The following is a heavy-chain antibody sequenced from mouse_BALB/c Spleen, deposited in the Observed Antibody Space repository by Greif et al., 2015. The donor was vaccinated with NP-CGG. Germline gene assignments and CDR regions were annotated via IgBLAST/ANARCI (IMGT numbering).Heavy chain of an antibody. CDR3: ARSYEGYFDV. V-gene: IGHV1-7*01. CDR2: INPSTGYT. Sequence: QVQLQQSGAELAKPGASVKMSCKASGYTFTSYWMHWVKQRPGQGLEWIGYINPSTGYTEYNQKFKDKATLTADKSSSTAYMQLSSLTYEDSAVYYWARSYEGYFDVWGAGTTVTVSS. D-gene: IGHD1-1*01. CDR1: GYTFTSYW. J-gene: IGHJ1*01.